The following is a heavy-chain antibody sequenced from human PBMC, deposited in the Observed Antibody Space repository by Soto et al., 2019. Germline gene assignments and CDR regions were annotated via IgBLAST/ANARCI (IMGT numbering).Heavy chain of an antibody. Sequence: PSETLSLTCAVYGGSFSGYYWSWIRQPPGKGLEWIGEINHSGSTNYNPSLKSRVTISVDTSKNQFSLKLSSVTAADTAVYYCARDRYSSDWSQGPLYYYYGMDVWGQGTKVT. V-gene: IGHV4-34*01. D-gene: IGHD6-13*01. CDR2: INHSGST. J-gene: IGHJ6*02. CDR3: ARDRYSSDWSQGPLYYYYGMDV. CDR1: GGSFSGYY.